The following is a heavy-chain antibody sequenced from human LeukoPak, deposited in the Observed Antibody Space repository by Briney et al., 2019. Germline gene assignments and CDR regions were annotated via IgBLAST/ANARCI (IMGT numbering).Heavy chain of an antibody. CDR1: GGTFRSYA. CDR3: ARGLTTFGGVSGVFDY. V-gene: IGHV1-69*05. J-gene: IGHJ4*02. CDR2: IIPIFGTA. D-gene: IGHD3-16*01. Sequence: ASVKVSCKASGGTFRSYAISWVRQAPGQGLEWMGRIIPIFGTANYAQKFQGRVTITTDESTSTAYMELSSLRSEDTAVYYCARGLTTFGGVSGVFDYWGQGTLVTVSS.